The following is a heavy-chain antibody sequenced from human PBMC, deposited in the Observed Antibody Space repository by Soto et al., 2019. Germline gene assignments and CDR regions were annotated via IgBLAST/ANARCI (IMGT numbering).Heavy chain of an antibody. V-gene: IGHV1-46*01. J-gene: IGHJ4*02. CDR3: ARSLLQGDF. D-gene: IGHD2-21*01. CDR2: INPNGGST. Sequence: QVQLVQSGAEVKKPGASVNVSCKASGYTFIHYYIHWVRQAPGQGLEWMAIINPNGGSTNYAQKFRGRVTVTSDTSTTTVSMELNSLGSDDTAVYFCARSLLQGDFWGQGTLVTVSS. CDR1: GYTFIHYY.